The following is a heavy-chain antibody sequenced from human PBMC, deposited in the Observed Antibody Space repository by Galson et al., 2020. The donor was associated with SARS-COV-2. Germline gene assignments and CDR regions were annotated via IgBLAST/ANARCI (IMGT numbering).Heavy chain of an antibody. CDR2: IRFDGDYI. CDR1: GFTFSSYG. D-gene: IGHD1-26*01. J-gene: IGHJ4*02. V-gene: IGHV3-30*02. CDR3: AKDFTVGRRGFYFDY. Sequence: GSLRLSCAASGFTFSSYGMHWVRQVPGKGPEWVAFIRFDGDYINYADSVEGRFTISRDNSKNKLFLDVSSLRLEDTAVYYCAKDFTVGRRGFYFDYWGQGTLVTVSS.